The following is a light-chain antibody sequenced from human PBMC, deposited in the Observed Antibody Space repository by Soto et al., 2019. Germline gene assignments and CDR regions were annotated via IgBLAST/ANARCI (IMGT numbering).Light chain of an antibody. J-gene: IGKJ4*01. Sequence: EIVLMQSPGTLSLSPGERATLSCRASQSVSSNYLAWYQQKPGQAPRLLIDGASRRATGIPDRFSDSGLGTVFTLTIRILDLEAFEVFYGQQYGTSPPLTLGGGTRV. V-gene: IGKV3-20*01. CDR3: QQYGTSPPLT. CDR2: GAS. CDR1: QSVSSNY.